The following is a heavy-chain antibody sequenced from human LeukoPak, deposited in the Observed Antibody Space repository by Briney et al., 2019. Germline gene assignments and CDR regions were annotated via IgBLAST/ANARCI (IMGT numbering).Heavy chain of an antibody. Sequence: ASVKVSCKASGYTFTSYYMHWVRQAPGQGLEWMGWISAYNGNTNYAQKLQGRVTMTTDTSTTTAYMELRSLRSDDTAVYYCARDFNDILTGYYRVFDYWGQGTLVTVSS. D-gene: IGHD3-9*01. V-gene: IGHV1-18*04. CDR1: GYTFTSYY. CDR3: ARDFNDILTGYYRVFDY. CDR2: ISAYNGNT. J-gene: IGHJ4*02.